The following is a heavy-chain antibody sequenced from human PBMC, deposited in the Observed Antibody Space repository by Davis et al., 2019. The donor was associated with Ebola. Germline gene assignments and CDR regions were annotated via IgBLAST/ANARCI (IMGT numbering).Heavy chain of an antibody. CDR1: GYTFTGYY. CDR3: ARENALTGYYYYYVMDV. D-gene: IGHD1-20*01. Sequence: ASVKVSCKASGYTFTGYYMHWVRQAPGQGLEWMGRINPNSGGTNYAQKFQGRVTMTRDASISTAYLELSRLRSDDMAVYYCARENALTGYYYYYVMDVWGKGTAVTVSS. V-gene: IGHV1-2*06. J-gene: IGHJ6*04. CDR2: INPNSGGT.